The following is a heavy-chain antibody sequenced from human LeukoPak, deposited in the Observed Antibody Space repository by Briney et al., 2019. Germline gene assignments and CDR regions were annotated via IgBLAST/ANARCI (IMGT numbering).Heavy chain of an antibody. CDR3: ARDVGLWDSSASVSH. Sequence: ASVKVSCKASGYTFTGYYMHWVRQAPGQGLEWMGWINPNSGGTNYAQKFQGRVTMTRDTSISTAYMELSRLRSDDTAVYYCARDVGLWDSSASVSHWGQGTLVTVSS. V-gene: IGHV1-2*02. CDR2: INPNSGGT. D-gene: IGHD3-22*01. CDR1: GYTFTGYY. J-gene: IGHJ4*02.